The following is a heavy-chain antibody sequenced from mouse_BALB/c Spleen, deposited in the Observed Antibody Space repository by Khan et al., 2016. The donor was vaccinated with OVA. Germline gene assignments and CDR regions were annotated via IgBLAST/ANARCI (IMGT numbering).Heavy chain of an antibody. Sequence: QVQLKQSGAELARPGASVRMSRKASGYTFTSNTMHWVKKRPGQGLEWIGYINPRSGYTNFNQNFKDKATLTADKSSSTAYMQLSSLTSEDSAVYYCARRTTGYTMDYWGQGTSVTVSS. V-gene: IGHV1-4*01. CDR2: INPRSGYT. CDR1: GYTFTSNT. J-gene: IGHJ4*01. CDR3: ARRTTGYTMDY. D-gene: IGHD2-14*01.